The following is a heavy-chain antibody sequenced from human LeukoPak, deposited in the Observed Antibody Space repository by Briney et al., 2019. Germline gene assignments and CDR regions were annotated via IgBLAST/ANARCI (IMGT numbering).Heavy chain of an antibody. D-gene: IGHD4-11*01. CDR3: ARDGDYLMRGYFDY. CDR1: GFTFSSYA. CDR2: ISYDGSNK. V-gene: IGHV3-30*04. J-gene: IGHJ4*02. Sequence: GGSLRLSFAAPGFTFSSYAMPWVRQAPGKGLGWVAVISYDGSNKYYADSVKGRFTISRDNSKNTLYLQMNSLRAEDTAVYYCARDGDYLMRGYFDYWGQGTLVTVSS.